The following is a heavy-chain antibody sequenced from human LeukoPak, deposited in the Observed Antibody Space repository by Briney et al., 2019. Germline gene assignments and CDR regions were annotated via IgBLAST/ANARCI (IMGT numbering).Heavy chain of an antibody. Sequence: GGSLRLSCAASGFTFSNYCMHWVRQAPGKGLEWVAAIWYDRSYKFYADSVKGRFTISRDNSKNTMYLQMSSLRAEDTAVYYCARPIEVGTAMVYVIDYWGQGTLVTVSS. CDR3: ARPIEVGTAMVYVIDY. J-gene: IGHJ4*02. V-gene: IGHV3-33*01. CDR1: GFTFSNYC. CDR2: IWYDRSYK. D-gene: IGHD5-18*01.